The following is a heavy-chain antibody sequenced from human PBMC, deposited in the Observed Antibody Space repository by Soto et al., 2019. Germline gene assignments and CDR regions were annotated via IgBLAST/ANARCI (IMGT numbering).Heavy chain of an antibody. J-gene: IGHJ6*04. CDR3: TTDRLYYYGWGSYYKNYYYYYGMDG. CDR1: GFTFSSYA. D-gene: IGHD3-10*01. CDR2: IKSKTDGGTT. Sequence: TGGSLRLSCAASGFTFSSYAMSWVRQAPGKGLEWVGRIKSKTDGGTTDYAAPVKGRFTISRDDSKNTLYLQMNSLKTEDTAVYYCTTDRLYYYGWGSYYKNYYYYYGMDGWGKGTTVTVCS. V-gene: IGHV3-15*01.